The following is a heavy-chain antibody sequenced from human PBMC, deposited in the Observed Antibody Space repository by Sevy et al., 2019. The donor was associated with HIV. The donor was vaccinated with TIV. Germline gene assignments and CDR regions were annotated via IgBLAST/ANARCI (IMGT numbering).Heavy chain of an antibody. CDR2: IVYSGTT. J-gene: IGHJ6*02. Sequence: SETLSLTCTVSGDSIGSSYYWNWIRQSPGKGLEWIGYIVYSGTTNYNPSLKNRVTVSLDTSKNHFSLELTSVTAADTGVYYWARGGGGDNGYYYSYYGMDVWGQGTTVTVSS. D-gene: IGHD6-25*01. CDR1: GDSIGSSYY. CDR3: ARGGGGDNGYYYSYYGMDV. V-gene: IGHV4-59*13.